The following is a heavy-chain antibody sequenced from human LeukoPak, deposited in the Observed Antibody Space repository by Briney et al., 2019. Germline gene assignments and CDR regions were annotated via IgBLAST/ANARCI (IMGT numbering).Heavy chain of an antibody. J-gene: IGHJ6*03. CDR3: TRVKDCSNMSCFSNYYYMDV. CDR2: IYYSGST. Sequence: SETLSLTCTVSGGSISSSSYYWGWIRQPPGKGLEWIGSIYYSGSTYYNPSLKSRVTTSVDTSKNQFSLKLSSVTAADTAIYYCTRVKDCSNMSCFSNYYYMDVWGKGTTVTVSS. D-gene: IGHD2-2*01. CDR1: GGSISSSSYY. V-gene: IGHV4-39*07.